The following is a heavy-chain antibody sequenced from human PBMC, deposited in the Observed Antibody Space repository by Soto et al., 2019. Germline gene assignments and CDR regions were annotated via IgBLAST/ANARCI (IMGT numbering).Heavy chain of an antibody. CDR3: AKRRYSYDPNWFDP. V-gene: IGHV3-23*01. CDR1: GFSFNSYA. Sequence: AGGAPRLSCAASGFSFNSYAMSWVRQAPGKGLEWVAAISGSGGSTYYADSVKGRLTISRDNSKNTLYLQMNSLRAEDTAVYYCAKRRYSYDPNWFDPWGQGTLVTVSS. D-gene: IGHD5-18*01. CDR2: ISGSGGST. J-gene: IGHJ5*02.